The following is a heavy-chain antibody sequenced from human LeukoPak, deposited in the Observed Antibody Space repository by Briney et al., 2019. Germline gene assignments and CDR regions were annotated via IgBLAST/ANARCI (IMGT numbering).Heavy chain of an antibody. Sequence: PGGSLRLSCAASGFTFSSYGMHWVRQAPGKGLEWVAFIRYDGSNKYYADSVKGRFTISRDSSKNTLYLQMNSLRAEDTAVYYCAVLRFLEWLPAIDAFDIWGQGTMVTVSS. CDR1: GFTFSSYG. V-gene: IGHV3-30*02. D-gene: IGHD3-3*01. J-gene: IGHJ3*02. CDR3: AVLRFLEWLPAIDAFDI. CDR2: IRYDGSNK.